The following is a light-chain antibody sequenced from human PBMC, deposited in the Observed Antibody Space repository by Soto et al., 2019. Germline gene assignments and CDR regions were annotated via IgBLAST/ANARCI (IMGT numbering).Light chain of an antibody. CDR2: AAS. Sequence: DIQMTQSPSSLSASVGDRVTITCRASQAIYNYLAWYQQKPGKVPTLLISAASTLQSGVPSRFSGSGSGTDFTLTISRLQPEDVATYYCQKFCALPTFGGGTKVEI. CDR3: QKFCALPT. V-gene: IGKV1-27*01. J-gene: IGKJ4*01. CDR1: QAIYNY.